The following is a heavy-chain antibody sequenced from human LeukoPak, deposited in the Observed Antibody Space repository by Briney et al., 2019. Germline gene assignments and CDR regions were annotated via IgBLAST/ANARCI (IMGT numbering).Heavy chain of an antibody. CDR1: GFTFSSYS. J-gene: IGHJ6*03. CDR2: ISSSSYI. D-gene: IGHD2-2*01. V-gene: IGHV3-21*01. Sequence: PGGSLRLSCAASGFTFSSYSMNWVRQAPGKGLEWVSSISSSSYIYYADSVKGRFTISRDNAKNSLYLQMNSLRAEDTAVYYCARDPYCSSASCFGGHYMDVWGKGTTVTVSS. CDR3: ARDPYCSSASCFGGHYMDV.